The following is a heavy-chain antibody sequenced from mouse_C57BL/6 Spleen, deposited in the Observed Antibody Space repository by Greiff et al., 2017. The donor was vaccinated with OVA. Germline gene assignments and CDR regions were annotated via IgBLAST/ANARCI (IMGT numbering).Heavy chain of an antibody. CDR1: GYAFSSSW. J-gene: IGHJ3*01. CDR3: AREDSSGPLFAY. CDR2: IYPGDGDT. V-gene: IGHV1-82*01. Sequence: QVQLQQSGPELVKPGASVKISCKASGYAFSSSWMNWVKQRPGKGLEWIGRIYPGDGDTNYNGKFKGKATLTADKSSSTAYMQLSSLTSEDSAVYFCAREDSSGPLFAYWGQGTLVTVSA. D-gene: IGHD3-2*02.